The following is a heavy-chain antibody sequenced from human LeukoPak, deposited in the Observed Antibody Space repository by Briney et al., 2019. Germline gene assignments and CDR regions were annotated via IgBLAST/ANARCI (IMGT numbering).Heavy chain of an antibody. CDR2: TYYRSKWSS. CDR1: GDSVSSTSVT. J-gene: IGHJ5*02. V-gene: IGHV6-1*01. CDR3: ARGPGWVDP. D-gene: IGHD2-2*01. Sequence: SQTLSLTCAISGDSVSSTSVTWNWIRQSPSRGLEWLGRTYYRSKWSSDYAVSVKSRITVKSDTSKNQFSLQLNSVTPEDTAVYYCARGPGWVDPWGQGTLVTVSS.